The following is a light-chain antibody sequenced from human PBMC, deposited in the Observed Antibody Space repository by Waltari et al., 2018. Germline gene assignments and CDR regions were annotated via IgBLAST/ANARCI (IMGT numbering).Light chain of an antibody. J-gene: IGKJ1*01. Sequence: DIQITPSPSSLSASVGHRVTITCRASQGISISLAWYQQKPGKAPNLLLYAASRLESWVPSKFSGSGSGTDYTLTISSLQPEDFATYYCQQYYSTPWTFGQGTKVEIK. CDR3: QQYYSTPWT. CDR2: AAS. CDR1: QGISIS. V-gene: IGKV1-NL1*01.